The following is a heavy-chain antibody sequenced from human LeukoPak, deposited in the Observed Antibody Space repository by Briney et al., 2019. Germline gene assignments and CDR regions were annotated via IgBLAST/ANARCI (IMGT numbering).Heavy chain of an antibody. J-gene: IGHJ4*02. Sequence: SETLSLTCTVSGGSISSYYWSWIRQPPGKGLEWIGYIYYSGSTNYNPSLKSRVTISVDTSKNQFSLKLSSVTAADTAVYYCASSRDGYNWGFDYWGQGPLVTVSS. CDR2: IYYSGST. V-gene: IGHV4-59*01. CDR1: GGSISSYY. D-gene: IGHD5-24*01. CDR3: ASSRDGYNWGFDY.